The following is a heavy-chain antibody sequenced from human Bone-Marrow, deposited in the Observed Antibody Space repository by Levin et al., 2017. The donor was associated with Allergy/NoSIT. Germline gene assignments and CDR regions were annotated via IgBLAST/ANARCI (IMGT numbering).Heavy chain of an antibody. CDR2: FDPEDGET. J-gene: IGHJ4*02. V-gene: IGHV1-24*01. CDR3: AVQMVYNTLDY. Sequence: GLDWMGGFDPEDGETMYAQKFQGRVTMTEDTSTDTAYMELSSLTSEDTAVYFCAVQMVYNTLDYWGQGTLVTVSS. D-gene: IGHD2-8*01.